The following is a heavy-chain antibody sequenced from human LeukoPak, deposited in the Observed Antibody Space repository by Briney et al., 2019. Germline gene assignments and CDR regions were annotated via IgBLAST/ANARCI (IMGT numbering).Heavy chain of an antibody. V-gene: IGHV4-59*08. J-gene: IGHJ6*02. CDR2: IYYSGST. CDR3: ARHSTAKVRFYYYYGMDV. Sequence: PSETLSLTCTVSGGSFSSYYWSWIRQPPGKGLEWIGYIYYSGSTNYNPSLKSRVTISVHTSKNQFSLKLSSVTAADTAVYHCARHSTAKVRFYYYYGMDVWGQGTTVTVSS. CDR1: GGSFSSYY. D-gene: IGHD5-18*01.